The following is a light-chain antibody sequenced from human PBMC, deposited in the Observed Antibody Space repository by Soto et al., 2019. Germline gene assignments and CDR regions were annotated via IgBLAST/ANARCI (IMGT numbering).Light chain of an antibody. CDR1: ESISSH. Sequence: EIVMTQSPATLSVSPGERVTLSCRASESISSHLAWYQQRPGRSPRLLIHEASTRATGISARFSGSGSRTEFTLTISSLQSDDCAVYYCQQYNYLWTFGQGTRVELK. V-gene: IGKV3-15*01. CDR3: QQYNYLWT. J-gene: IGKJ1*01. CDR2: EAS.